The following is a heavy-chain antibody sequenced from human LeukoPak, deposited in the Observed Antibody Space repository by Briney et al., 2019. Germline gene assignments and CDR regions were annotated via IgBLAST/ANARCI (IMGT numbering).Heavy chain of an antibody. CDR1: GYTFTSYD. CDR2: MNPNSGNT. Sequence: ASVKVSCKASGYTFTSYDINWVRQATGQGLEWMGWMNPNSGNTGYAQKFQGRVTMTRNTSISTAYMELSSLRSEDTAVYYCARAVCSSTSCPQEYNWFDPWGQGTLVTVSS. V-gene: IGHV1-8*01. D-gene: IGHD2-2*01. CDR3: ARAVCSSTSCPQEYNWFDP. J-gene: IGHJ5*02.